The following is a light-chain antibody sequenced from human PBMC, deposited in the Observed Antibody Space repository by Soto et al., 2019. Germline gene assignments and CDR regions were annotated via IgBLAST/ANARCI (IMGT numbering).Light chain of an antibody. Sequence: DIQMTQSPSSLSASVGDRVTITCRASQGISNYLAWYQQKPGKVPKLLIYAASTLQSGVPSRFSGSGSGTDFTLTISSLQPEDVATYYCQKYNSAPMITFGQGTRLEIK. CDR2: AAS. CDR1: QGISNY. J-gene: IGKJ5*01. CDR3: QKYNSAPMIT. V-gene: IGKV1-27*01.